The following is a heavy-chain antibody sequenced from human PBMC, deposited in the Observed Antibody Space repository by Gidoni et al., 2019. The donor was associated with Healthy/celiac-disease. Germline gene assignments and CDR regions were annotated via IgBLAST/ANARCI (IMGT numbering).Heavy chain of an antibody. V-gene: IGHV3-30*18. CDR1: GFTFSSSG. Sequence: QVQLVESGGGVVQPGRSLRLSCAASGFTFSSSGMHWVRQAPGKGLEWVAVISYDGSNKYYADSVKGRFTISRDNSKNTLYLQMNSLRAEDTAVYYCAKQKEGSWYTSWFDPWGQGTLVTVSS. D-gene: IGHD6-13*01. CDR2: ISYDGSNK. J-gene: IGHJ5*02. CDR3: AKQKEGSWYTSWFDP.